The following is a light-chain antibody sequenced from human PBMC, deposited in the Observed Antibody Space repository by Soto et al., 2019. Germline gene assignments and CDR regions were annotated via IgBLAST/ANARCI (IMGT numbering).Light chain of an antibody. V-gene: IGKV3-11*01. Sequence: IVLTQSPVTLSLSPGERATLSCRASQHISTFLAWYQHKVGQAPRLLISDASKRATGTPARFGGSGSGTDFTLTISSLEPEDFAVYYCQQRSYGYTFGQGTKLEI. CDR2: DAS. CDR3: QQRSYGYT. J-gene: IGKJ2*01. CDR1: QHISTF.